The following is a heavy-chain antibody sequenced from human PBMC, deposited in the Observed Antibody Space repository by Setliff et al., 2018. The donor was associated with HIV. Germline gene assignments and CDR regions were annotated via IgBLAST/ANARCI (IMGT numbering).Heavy chain of an antibody. Sequence: ASVKVSCKASGYSFSNHSMLWVRQATGQRLEWMGWINAGNGNTKYSQKFQGRVTITRDTSTSTGYMELRSLRSDDTAVYYCARDTRPYYYDSSGYLDAFDMWGQGTMVTVSS. D-gene: IGHD3-22*01. CDR2: INAGNGNT. CDR1: GYSFSNHS. CDR3: ARDTRPYYYDSSGYLDAFDM. V-gene: IGHV1-3*01. J-gene: IGHJ3*02.